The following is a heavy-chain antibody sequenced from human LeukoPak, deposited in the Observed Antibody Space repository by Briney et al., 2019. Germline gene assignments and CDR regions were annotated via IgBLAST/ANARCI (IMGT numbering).Heavy chain of an antibody. D-gene: IGHD5-18*01. CDR1: GFTFSSYG. V-gene: IGHV3-30*18. CDR3: AKDRRGYSYSDY. CDR2: ISYDGSNK. J-gene: IGHJ4*02. Sequence: GGSLRLSCAASGFTFSSYGMHWVRRAPGKGLEWVAVISYDGSNKYYADSVKGRFTISRDNSKNTLYLQMNSLRAEDTAVYYCAKDRRGYSYSDYWGQGTLVTVSS.